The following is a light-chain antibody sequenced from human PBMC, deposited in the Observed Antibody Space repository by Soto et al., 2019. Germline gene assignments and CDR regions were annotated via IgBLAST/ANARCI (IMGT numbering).Light chain of an antibody. CDR3: SSYTSSSTRV. CDR1: SRDVGGYNY. CDR2: EVS. Sequence: QSALTQPASVSGYPGQSITISCTGTSRDVGGYNYVSWYQQHPGKAPKLMIYEVSNRPSGVSNRFSGSKSGNTASLTISGLQAEDEADYYCSSYTSSSTRVFVGGTKVTVL. J-gene: IGLJ3*02. V-gene: IGLV2-14*01.